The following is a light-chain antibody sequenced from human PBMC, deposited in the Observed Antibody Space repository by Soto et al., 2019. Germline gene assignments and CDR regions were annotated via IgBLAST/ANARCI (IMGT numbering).Light chain of an antibody. CDR2: AAS. Sequence: DIQMTQSPSSLSASVGDRVTITCRASQSISSYLNWYQQKPGKAPKLLIYAASSLHSGVPSRFSGSGSGTDFTLTISSLQPEDFATYYCQQSYSTPPITFGHGKRLEI. V-gene: IGKV1-39*01. CDR3: QQSYSTPPIT. J-gene: IGKJ5*01. CDR1: QSISSY.